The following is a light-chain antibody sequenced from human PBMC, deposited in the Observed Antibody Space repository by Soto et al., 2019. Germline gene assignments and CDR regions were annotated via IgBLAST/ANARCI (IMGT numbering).Light chain of an antibody. CDR3: LPPRGVVWV. CDR2: KTD. CDR1: AGAVTSGHY. J-gene: IGLJ3*02. V-gene: IGLV7-43*01. Sequence: QTVVTQEPSLTVSPGGTVTLTCASSAGAVTSGHYPNWFQQKLGQPPKPLIYKTDNRHSWTPARFSGSLLGGKAVLILSGWVPEGGVEYSCLPPRGVVWVFGGGTNLTVL.